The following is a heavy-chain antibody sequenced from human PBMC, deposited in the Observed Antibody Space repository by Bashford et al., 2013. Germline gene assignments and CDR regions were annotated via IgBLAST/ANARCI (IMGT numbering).Heavy chain of an antibody. V-gene: IGHV4-4*07. Sequence: SVDPVPHLHCFCGSMTGITGAGSGQSAGKGLEWIGRIYALGRPTTTPPSKSRVTISVDTSKNQFSLNLDSVTAADTAVYYCARHGRVAGPSYFDYWGRGNPGHRLL. CDR3: ARHGRVAGPSYFDY. CDR2: IYALGRP. D-gene: IGHD6-19*01. J-gene: IGHJ4*02. CDR1: GSMTGIT.